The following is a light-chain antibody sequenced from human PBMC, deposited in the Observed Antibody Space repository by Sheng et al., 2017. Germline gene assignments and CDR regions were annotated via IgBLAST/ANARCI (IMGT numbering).Light chain of an antibody. CDR3: HQYNNYWT. Sequence: DIQMTQSPSTLSASVGDRVTITCRATQSISTWLAWYQQKPGKAPKLLIYKASSLESGVPSRFSGSGSGTEFTLTISSLQADDFATYYCHQYNNYWTFGQGTKVEIK. CDR1: QSISTW. V-gene: IGKV1-5*03. CDR2: KAS. J-gene: IGKJ1*01.